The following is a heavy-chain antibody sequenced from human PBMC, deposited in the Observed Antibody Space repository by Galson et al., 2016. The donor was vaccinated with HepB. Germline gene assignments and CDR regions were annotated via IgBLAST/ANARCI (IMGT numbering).Heavy chain of an antibody. Sequence: SETLSLTCTVSGGSVSSGTYFWSWIRQPPGKGLEWIGYINSSGSTKYNPSLKSPVTISVDTSKNQFSLKLSSGTAADSAVYYCARDRLYYDSRAYYPTFDYWGQGTLVTVSS. J-gene: IGHJ4*02. V-gene: IGHV4-61*01. CDR3: ARDRLYYDSRAYYPTFDY. CDR2: INSSGST. CDR1: GGSVSSGTYF. D-gene: IGHD3-22*01.